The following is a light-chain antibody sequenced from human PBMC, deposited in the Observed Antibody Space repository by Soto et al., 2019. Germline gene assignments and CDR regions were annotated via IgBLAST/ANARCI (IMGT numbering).Light chain of an antibody. CDR1: QSVTSTY. V-gene: IGKV3-20*01. Sequence: EIVLTQSPGTLSLSPGERATLSCRASQSVTSTYLAWYQQKPGQSPRLIIYGGSTRASGFPDRFSGGGSGTDFTLTISRLEREDSAGYCCHCQQFDSSRMYSFGQGTKLEI. CDR2: GGS. CDR3: QQFDSSRMYS. J-gene: IGKJ2*03.